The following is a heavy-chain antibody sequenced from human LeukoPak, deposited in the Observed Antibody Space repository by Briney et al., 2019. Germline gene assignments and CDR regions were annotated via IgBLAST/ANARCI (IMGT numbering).Heavy chain of an antibody. CDR2: IYYSGST. V-gene: IGHV4-59*01. Sequence: SETLSLTCTVSGGSISSYYWSWIRQPPGKGLEWIGYIYYSGSTNYNPSLKSRVTMSVDTSKNQFSLKLSSVTAADTAVYYCASGPYSSSWTYWGQGTLVTVSS. CDR3: ASGPYSSSWTY. CDR1: GGSISSYY. J-gene: IGHJ4*02. D-gene: IGHD6-13*01.